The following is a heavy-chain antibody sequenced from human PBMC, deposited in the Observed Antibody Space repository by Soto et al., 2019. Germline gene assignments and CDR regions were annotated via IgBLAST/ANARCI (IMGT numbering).Heavy chain of an antibody. V-gene: IGHV3-30-3*01. J-gene: IGHJ6*02. D-gene: IGHD3-10*01. CDR2: ISYDGSNK. Sequence: SGGSLRLSCAASGFTFSSYAMHWVRQAPGKGLEWVAVISYDGSNKYYADSVKGRFTISRDNSKNTLYLQMNSLRAEDTAVYYCARGPRGFGKYYYGMDVWGQGTTVTVSS. CDR3: ARGPRGFGKYYYGMDV. CDR1: GFTFSSYA.